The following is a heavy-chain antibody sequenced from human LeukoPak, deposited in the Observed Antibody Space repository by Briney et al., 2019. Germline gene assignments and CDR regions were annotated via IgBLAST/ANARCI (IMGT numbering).Heavy chain of an antibody. D-gene: IGHD2-2*01. CDR1: GGSISSGGYY. Sequence: SETLSLTCTVSGGSISSGGYYWSWIRQHPGKGLEWIGYIYYSGSTYYNSSLKSRVTISVDTSKNQFSLKLSSVTAADTAVYYCARVITEYQLHYFDYWGQGTLVTVSS. CDR2: IYYSGST. J-gene: IGHJ4*02. CDR3: ARVITEYQLHYFDY. V-gene: IGHV4-31*03.